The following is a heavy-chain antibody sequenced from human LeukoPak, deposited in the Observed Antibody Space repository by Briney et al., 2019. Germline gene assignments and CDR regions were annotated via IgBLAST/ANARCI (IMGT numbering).Heavy chain of an antibody. CDR2: ISGSGIST. CDR3: ASESDSSGYSPFDY. CDR1: GFTFSGYA. Sequence: QPGGSLRLTCAASGFTFSGYAMSWVRPAPGKGLEWISVISGSGISTYNADSVKGRFTISRDNSKNTLYLQMNSLKAEDTAVYYCASESDSSGYSPFDYWGQGTLVTVSS. J-gene: IGHJ4*02. V-gene: IGHV3-23*01. D-gene: IGHD3-22*01.